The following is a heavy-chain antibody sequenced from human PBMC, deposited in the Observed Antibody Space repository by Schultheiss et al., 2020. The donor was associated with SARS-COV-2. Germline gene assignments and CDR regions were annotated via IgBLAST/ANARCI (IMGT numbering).Heavy chain of an antibody. CDR1: GFTFSSYE. CDR3: ARMPTTIPSKAYYGMDV. Sequence: GGSLRLSCSASGFTFSSYEMNWVRQAPGKGLEWVSYISSSGSTIYYADSVKGRFTISRDNAKNSLYLQMNSLRAEDTAVYYCARMPTTIPSKAYYGMDVWGQGTTVTVSS. J-gene: IGHJ6*02. D-gene: IGHD4-11*01. V-gene: IGHV3-48*03. CDR2: ISSSGSTI.